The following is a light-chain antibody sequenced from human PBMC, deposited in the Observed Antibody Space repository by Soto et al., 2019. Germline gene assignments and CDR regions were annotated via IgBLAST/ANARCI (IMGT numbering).Light chain of an antibody. J-gene: IGKJ1*01. CDR3: QQDYSYPHT. Sequence: AIRMTQSPSSFSASTGDRVTITCRASQGISSYLAWYQQKPGKAPKLLIYAASTLQSGVPSRFSGSGSGTEFTLTISCLQSEDFATYYCQQDYSYPHTFGQGTKVEIK. CDR1: QGISSY. V-gene: IGKV1-8*01. CDR2: AAS.